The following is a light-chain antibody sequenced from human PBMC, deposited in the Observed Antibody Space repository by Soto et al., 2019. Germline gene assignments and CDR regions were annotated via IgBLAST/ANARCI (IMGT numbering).Light chain of an antibody. CDR2: LNSDGSH. CDR3: QTWGTGDWV. V-gene: IGLV4-69*01. Sequence: QLVLTQSPSASASLGASVKLTCTLSSGHSSYAIAWHQQQPEKGPQYLMKLNSDGSHSKGDGIPDRFSGSSSGAERYLTISSLQSEDEADYYCQTWGTGDWVFGGGTKLTVL. J-gene: IGLJ3*02. CDR1: SGHSSYA.